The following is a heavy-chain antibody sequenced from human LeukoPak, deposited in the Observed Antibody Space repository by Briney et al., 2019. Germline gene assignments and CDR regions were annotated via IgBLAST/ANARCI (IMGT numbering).Heavy chain of an antibody. V-gene: IGHV3-30*02. CDR1: GFTFSSYG. Sequence: GGSLRLSCAASGFTFSSYGMHWVRQAPGKGLGWVAFIRYDGSNKYYADSVKGRFTISRDNSKNTLYLQMNSLRAEDTAVYYCARVSYYYGSGSYVSDYWGQGTLVTVSS. CDR3: ARVSYYYGSGSYVSDY. D-gene: IGHD3-10*01. J-gene: IGHJ4*02. CDR2: IRYDGSNK.